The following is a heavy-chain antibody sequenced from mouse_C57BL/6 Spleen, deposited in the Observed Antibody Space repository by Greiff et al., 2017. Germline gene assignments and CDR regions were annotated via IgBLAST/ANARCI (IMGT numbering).Heavy chain of an antibody. CDR3: AREGITTVVATGYFDY. CDR2: IYPRDGST. V-gene: IGHV1-78*01. Sequence: VQLQQSDAELVKPGASVKISCKVSGYTFTDHTIHWMKQRPEQGLEWIGYIYPRDGSTKYNEKLKGKATLTADKSSSTSYRQLNSLTSEDSAVYFCAREGITTVVATGYFDYWGQGTTLTVSS. D-gene: IGHD1-1*01. J-gene: IGHJ2*01. CDR1: GYTFTDHT.